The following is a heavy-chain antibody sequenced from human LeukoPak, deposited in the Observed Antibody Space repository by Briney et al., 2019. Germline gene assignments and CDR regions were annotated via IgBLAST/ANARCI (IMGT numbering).Heavy chain of an antibody. J-gene: IGHJ6*02. CDR2: IKQDGSEK. D-gene: IGHD3-22*01. CDR3: ARVPYYYDSSGYYSPDYYYYYGMDV. V-gene: IGHV3-7*01. Sequence: PGGSLRLSCAASGFTFSSYWMSWVRQAPGKGLEWVANIKQDGSEKYYVDSVKGRFTIYRDNAKNSLYLQMNSLRAEDTAVYYCARVPYYYDSSGYYSPDYYYYYGMDVWGQGTTVIVSS. CDR1: GFTFSSYW.